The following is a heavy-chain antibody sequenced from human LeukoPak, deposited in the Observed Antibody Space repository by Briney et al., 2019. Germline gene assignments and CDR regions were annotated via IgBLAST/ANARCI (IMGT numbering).Heavy chain of an antibody. V-gene: IGHV3-74*01. D-gene: IGHD4-23*01. J-gene: IGHJ4*02. Sequence: PGGSLRLSCAASGFTSSSYWMHWVRQAPGKGLVWVSRINGDGSTISYADSVKGRFTISRDNSKNTLYLQVNSLRAEDTAIYYCAKDRSTVVTRGIDYWGPGTLVTVSS. CDR3: AKDRSTVVTRGIDY. CDR2: INGDGSTI. CDR1: GFTSSSYW.